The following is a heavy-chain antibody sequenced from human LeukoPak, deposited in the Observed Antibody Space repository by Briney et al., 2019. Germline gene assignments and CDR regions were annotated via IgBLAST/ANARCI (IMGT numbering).Heavy chain of an antibody. Sequence: ASVKVSCKASGYTFTDYYILWVRQAPGRGLEWMGWINPKSGGTNYAQKFQGRVTMTRDTSISTAYMELSSDNTAMYYCARGRISGWYLDNWGQGTLVTVSS. D-gene: IGHD6-19*01. CDR1: GYTFTDYY. V-gene: IGHV1-2*02. J-gene: IGHJ4*02. CDR3: ARGRISGWYLDN. CDR2: INPKSGGT.